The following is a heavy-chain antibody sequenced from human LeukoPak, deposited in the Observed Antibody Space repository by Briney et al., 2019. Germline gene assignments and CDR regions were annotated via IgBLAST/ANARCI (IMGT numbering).Heavy chain of an antibody. J-gene: IGHJ4*02. CDR1: GYTFTGYY. D-gene: IGHD3-3*01. CDR2: INPNSGGT. Sequence: ASVKVSCKASGYTFTGYYMHWVRQAPGQGLEWMGWINPNSGGTNYAQKFQGRVTMTRDTSISTAYMELSRLRSDDTAVYYCARGRPYYDFWSGYPLDYWGQATLVTVSS. V-gene: IGHV1-2*02. CDR3: ARGRPYYDFWSGYPLDY.